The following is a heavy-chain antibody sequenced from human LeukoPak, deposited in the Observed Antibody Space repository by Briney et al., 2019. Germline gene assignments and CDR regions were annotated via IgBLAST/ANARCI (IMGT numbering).Heavy chain of an antibody. CDR2: IYPGDSDT. Sequence: GESLKISCKGSGYSFTSYWIGWVRQMPGKGLEWMGIIYPGDSDTRYSPSFQGQVTISADKSISTAYLQWSSLKASDTAMYYCARVPGSSWYRDAFDIWGQGTKVTVSS. D-gene: IGHD6-13*01. J-gene: IGHJ3*02. V-gene: IGHV5-51*01. CDR1: GYSFTSYW. CDR3: ARVPGSSWYRDAFDI.